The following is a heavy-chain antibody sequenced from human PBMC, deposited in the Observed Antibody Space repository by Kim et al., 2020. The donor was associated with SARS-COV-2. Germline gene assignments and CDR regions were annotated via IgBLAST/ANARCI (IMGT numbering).Heavy chain of an antibody. J-gene: IGHJ3*01. CDR2: IYYRGST. D-gene: IGHD2-21*01. CDR3: ARTSWGGDCDGLDGFDF. V-gene: IGHV4-59*13. CDR1: GGSISSYD. Sequence: AETLSLTCTVSGGSISSYDWSWIRKPPGKGLEWIGDIYYRGSTNYNPSLKSRVTISVDTSKNQFSLKLSSVTAADTAVYYFARTSWGGDCDGLDGFDFWG.